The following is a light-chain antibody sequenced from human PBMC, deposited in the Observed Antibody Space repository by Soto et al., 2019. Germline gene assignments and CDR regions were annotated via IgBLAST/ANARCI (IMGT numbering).Light chain of an antibody. V-gene: IGLV2-8*01. Sequence: QSALTQPPSASGSPGQSVTISCTGTSTDVGGYDYVSWYQQHPVKVPKLMIYEVNKRPSGVPDRFSGSKSGNTASLTVSGLQPEDAADYYCTSYAGGNNVFGTGTKLTVL. CDR1: STDVGGYDY. CDR2: EVN. CDR3: TSYAGGNNV. J-gene: IGLJ1*01.